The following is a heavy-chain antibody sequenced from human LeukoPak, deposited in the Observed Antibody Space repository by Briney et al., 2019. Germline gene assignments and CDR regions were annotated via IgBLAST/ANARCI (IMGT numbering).Heavy chain of an antibody. J-gene: IGHJ4*02. Sequence: GGSLRLSCAASGFTFSGSAMHWVRQAPGKGLEWVAVISYDGSNKYYADSVKGRFTISRDNSKNTLYLQMNSLRAEDTAVYYCARSNYYDSSGYYYWGQGTLVTVSS. CDR2: ISYDGSNK. CDR1: GFTFSGSA. CDR3: ARSNYYDSSGYYY. V-gene: IGHV3-30*04. D-gene: IGHD3-22*01.